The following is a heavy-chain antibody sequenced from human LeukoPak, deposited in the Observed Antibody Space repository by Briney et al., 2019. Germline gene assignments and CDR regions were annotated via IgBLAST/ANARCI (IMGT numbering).Heavy chain of an antibody. V-gene: IGHV3-21*01. Sequence: GGSLRLSCAASGFTFSRYYMHWVRQAPGKGLEWVSSIRPRGDSMWHADSVKGRFTISRDNARKSLYMQMNGLRVEDSAVYYCARDFLGESGAGGYWGQGIQVTVSS. CDR3: ARDFLGESGAGGY. D-gene: IGHD3-10*01. CDR1: GFTFSRYY. CDR2: IRPRGDSM. J-gene: IGHJ4*02.